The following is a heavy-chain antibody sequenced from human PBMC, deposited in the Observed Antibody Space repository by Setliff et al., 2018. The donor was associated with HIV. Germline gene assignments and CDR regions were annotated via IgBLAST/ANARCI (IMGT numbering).Heavy chain of an antibody. V-gene: IGHV1-18*01. J-gene: IGHJ6*04. Sequence: GASVKVSCKASGYTFTSYAMNWVRQAPGQGLEWMGWINANSGHTNYAQKFQDRVTITADTSSTTAYMELSSLRSDDTAVYYCARDWNYVVDVWGKGTTVTVSS. CDR1: GYTFTSYA. CDR2: INANSGHT. CDR3: ARDWNYVVDV. D-gene: IGHD3-16*01.